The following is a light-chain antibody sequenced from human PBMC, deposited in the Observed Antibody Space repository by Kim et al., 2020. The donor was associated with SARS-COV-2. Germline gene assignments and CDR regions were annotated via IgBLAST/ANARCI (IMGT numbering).Light chain of an antibody. Sequence: QAGLTQPPSVSKDLRQTATLTCTGNSNDVGNQGAAWLQQHQGHPPKLLSYRNNNRPSGISERLSASRSGNTASLTITGLQPEVEADYYCLAWDTSLSAWVFGGGTKLTV. CDR2: RNN. CDR1: SNDVGNQG. J-gene: IGLJ3*02. V-gene: IGLV10-54*01. CDR3: LAWDTSLSAWV.